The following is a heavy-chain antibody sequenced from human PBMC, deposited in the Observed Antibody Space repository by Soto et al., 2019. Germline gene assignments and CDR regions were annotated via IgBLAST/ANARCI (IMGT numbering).Heavy chain of an antibody. CDR3: DRDWVTVTLAVTGP. CDR1: GDAFTSYG. J-gene: IGHJ5*02. V-gene: IGHV1-18*01. D-gene: IGHD6-19*01. Sequence: ASVKVSCKASGDAFTSYGISWVRHAPGQGLEWMGWISAYNGKTNYAQNFQGRVTMTTETSTSTAYMELRSLRSDDTAVYYSDRDWVTVTLAVTGPWGQGTLVTVSS. CDR2: ISAYNGKT.